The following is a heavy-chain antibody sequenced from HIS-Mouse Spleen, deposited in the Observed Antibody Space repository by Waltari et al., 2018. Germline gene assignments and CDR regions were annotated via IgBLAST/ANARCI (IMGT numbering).Heavy chain of an antibody. D-gene: IGHD3-10*01. J-gene: IGHJ3*02. Sequence: QVQLVESGGGVVQPGRSLRLSCAASGFTFSRYGLLWVSQAPGKGLEWVAVISYDGSNKYYADSVKGRFTISRDNSKNTLYLQMNSLRAEDTAVYYCAKKPPPLPVRDAFDIWGQGTMVNVSS. CDR3: AKKPPPLPVRDAFDI. CDR1: GFTFSRYG. CDR2: ISYDGSNK. V-gene: IGHV3-30*18.